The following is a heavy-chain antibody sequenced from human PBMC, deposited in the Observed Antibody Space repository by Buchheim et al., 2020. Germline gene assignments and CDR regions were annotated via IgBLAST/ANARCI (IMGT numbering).Heavy chain of an antibody. J-gene: IGHJ6*02. Sequence: QVQLVQSGAEVKKPGASVKVSCKASGYTFASYYMHWVRQAPGQGLEWMGIINPSGGSTSYAQKFQGRVTMTRDTSTSTVYMELSSLRSEDTAVYYCARDPPGGVPAAGVHYYYGMDVWGQGTT. CDR3: ARDPPGGVPAAGVHYYYGMDV. CDR1: GYTFASYY. V-gene: IGHV1-46*01. CDR2: INPSGGST. D-gene: IGHD2-2*01.